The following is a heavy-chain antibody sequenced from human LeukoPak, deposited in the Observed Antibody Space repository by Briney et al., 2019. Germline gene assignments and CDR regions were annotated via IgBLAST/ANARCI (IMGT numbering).Heavy chain of an antibody. CDR2: IYTSGST. CDR1: GGSISSGNNY. V-gene: IGHV4-61*02. D-gene: IGHD3-22*01. CDR3: ARDIHDNSGYYSDY. Sequence: PSQTLSLTCTVSGGSISSGNNYWSWLRQPAGKGLEWIGRIYTSGSTNYNPSLKSRVTISVDTSKNQFSLKLSSVTAADTAVYYCARDIHDNSGYYSDYWGQGTLVTVSS. J-gene: IGHJ4*02.